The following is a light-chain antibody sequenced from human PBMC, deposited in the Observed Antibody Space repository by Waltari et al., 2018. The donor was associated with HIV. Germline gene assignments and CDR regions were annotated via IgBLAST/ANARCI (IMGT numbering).Light chain of an antibody. CDR1: QTISDDY. Sequence: DIVLPQSSATLSLSPGDRATLSCRASQTISDDYVAWYQQKPGQPPRLLIYGASNRATGIPDRFSGRGSGTDFTLTISRLETEDFALFYCQQYGGSPTFGQGTKV. J-gene: IGKJ1*01. CDR2: GAS. V-gene: IGKV3-20*01. CDR3: QQYGGSPT.